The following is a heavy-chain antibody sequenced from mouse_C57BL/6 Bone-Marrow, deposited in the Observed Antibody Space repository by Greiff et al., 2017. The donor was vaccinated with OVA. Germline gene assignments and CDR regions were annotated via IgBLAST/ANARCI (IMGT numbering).Heavy chain of an antibody. CDR3: ARWTICPLAD. CDR2: INPNNGGT. Sequence: EVQLQQSGPELVKPGASVKIPCKASGYTFTDYNMDWVKQSHGKSLEWIGDINPNNGGTIYNQKFKGKATLTVDKSSSTAYMELRSLTSEDSAVYYCARWTICPLADWGKGTLVTVSA. D-gene: IGHD1-1*02. J-gene: IGHJ3*01. V-gene: IGHV1-18*01. CDR1: GYTFTDYN.